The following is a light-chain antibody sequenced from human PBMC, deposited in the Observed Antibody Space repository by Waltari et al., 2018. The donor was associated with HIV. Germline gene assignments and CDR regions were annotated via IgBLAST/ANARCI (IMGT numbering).Light chain of an antibody. J-gene: IGLJ2*01. CDR2: EVT. CDR3: SSYADRNGFYVV. V-gene: IGLV2-8*01. Sequence: QSALTQPPSASGSPGQSVTISCTGTNSVIGGYNYVSWYQQHPGKAPNLDISEVTKRPSGVPDRCSRPKPRTTASLPVSGLQAEDEADYYCSSYADRNGFYVVFGGRTRLTVL. CDR1: NSVIGGYNY.